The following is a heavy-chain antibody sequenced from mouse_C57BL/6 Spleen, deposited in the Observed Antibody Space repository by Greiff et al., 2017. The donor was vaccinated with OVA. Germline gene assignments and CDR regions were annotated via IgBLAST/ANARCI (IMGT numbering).Heavy chain of an antibody. Sequence: EVKLMESGPGLMKPSQSLSLTCSVTGYSITSGYYWNWIRQFPGNKLEWMGYISYDGSNNYNPSLKNRISITRDTSKNQFFLKLNSVTTEDTATYYCARALLLRSYFDYWGQGTTLTVSS. V-gene: IGHV3-6*01. CDR2: ISYDGSN. CDR1: GYSITSGYY. D-gene: IGHD1-1*01. CDR3: ARALLLRSYFDY. J-gene: IGHJ2*01.